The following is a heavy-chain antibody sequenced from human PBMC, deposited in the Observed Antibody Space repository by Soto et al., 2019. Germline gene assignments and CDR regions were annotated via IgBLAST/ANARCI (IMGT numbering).Heavy chain of an antibody. V-gene: IGHV3-48*01. CDR3: ARDLGIAARVTDY. J-gene: IGHJ4*02. D-gene: IGHD6-6*01. CDR2: ISSSSSTI. Sequence: GGSLRLSCAASGFTFSSYSMNWVRQAPGKGLEWVSYISSSSSTIYYADSVKGRFTISRDNAKNSLYLQMNSLRAEDTAVYYCARDLGIAARVTDYWGQGTLVTVSS. CDR1: GFTFSSYS.